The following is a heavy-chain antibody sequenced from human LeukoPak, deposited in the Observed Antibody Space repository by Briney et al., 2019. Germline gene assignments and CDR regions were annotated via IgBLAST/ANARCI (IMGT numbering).Heavy chain of an antibody. Sequence: GESLKISCKGSGYSISRYWIGWVRQMPGKGLEWMGIIYPGDSDTRYSPSFQGQVTMSADKSISTTYLQWSSLKASDTAMYYCARQDEGSVVRGVIIDYWGQGTLVTVSS. CDR1: GYSISRYW. CDR3: ARQDEGSVVRGVIIDY. CDR2: IYPGDSDT. V-gene: IGHV5-51*01. J-gene: IGHJ4*02. D-gene: IGHD3-10*01.